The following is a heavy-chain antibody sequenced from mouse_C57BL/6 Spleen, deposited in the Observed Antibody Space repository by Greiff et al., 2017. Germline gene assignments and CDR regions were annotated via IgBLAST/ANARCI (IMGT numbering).Heavy chain of an antibody. CDR1: GFSLSTSGMG. CDR2: IYWDDDK. D-gene: IGHD1-1*01. Sequence: QVTLKESGPGILQSSQTLSLTCSFSGFSLSTSGMGVSWIRQPSGKGLEWLAHIYWDDDKRYNPSLKSRLTISKDTSRNQVFLKITSVDTADTATYYCAHTTVVFDYWGQGTTLTVSS. V-gene: IGHV8-12*01. J-gene: IGHJ2*01. CDR3: AHTTVVFDY.